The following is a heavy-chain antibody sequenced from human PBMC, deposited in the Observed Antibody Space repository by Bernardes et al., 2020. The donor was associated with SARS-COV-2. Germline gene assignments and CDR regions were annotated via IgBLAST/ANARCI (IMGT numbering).Heavy chain of an antibody. J-gene: IGHJ6*02. D-gene: IGHD1-26*01. CDR3: ASVMATWDRRLFSYPYYFAHMDV. Sequence: GESLSLSCAASGFTFSNYAMTWVRQAPGKGLEWVSTISASGGRTYYTDSVKGRFTISKDNSKNTLYIQMNSLRVEDTAVYYCASVMATWDRRLFSYPYYFAHMDVRDQGTTVT. V-gene: IGHV3-23*01. CDR2: ISASGGRT. CDR1: GFTFSNYA.